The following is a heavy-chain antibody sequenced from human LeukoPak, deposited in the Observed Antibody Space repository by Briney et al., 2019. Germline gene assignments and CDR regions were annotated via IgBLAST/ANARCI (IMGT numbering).Heavy chain of an antibody. D-gene: IGHD5-18*01. CDR3: ARASNYGYHYYFDY. V-gene: IGHV3-53*01. Sequence: GGSLRLSCAASGFTVSSNYMSWVRQAPGKGLEWVSVIYSGGSTYYADSVKGRFTISRDNSKNTLYLQMNSLRAEGTAVYYCARASNYGYHYYFDYWGQGTLVTGSS. J-gene: IGHJ4*02. CDR1: GFTVSSNY. CDR2: IYSGGST.